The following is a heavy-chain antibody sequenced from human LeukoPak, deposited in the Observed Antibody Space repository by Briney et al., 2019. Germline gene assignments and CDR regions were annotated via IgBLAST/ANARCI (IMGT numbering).Heavy chain of an antibody. D-gene: IGHD4-11*01. V-gene: IGHV4-34*01. CDR1: GGSFSGYY. CDR3: ARGGFQMTTRKWFDP. CDR2: INHSGST. Sequence: PSETLSLTCAVYGGSFSGYYWSWIRQPPGKGLEWIGEINHSGSTNYNPSLKSRVTISVDTSKNQFSLKLSSVTAVDTAEYYCARGGFQMTTRKWFDPWGQGTLVTVSS. J-gene: IGHJ5*02.